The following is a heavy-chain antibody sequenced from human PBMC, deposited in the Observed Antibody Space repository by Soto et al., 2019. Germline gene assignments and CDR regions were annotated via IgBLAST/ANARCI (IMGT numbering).Heavy chain of an antibody. CDR3: ARVPGYDYVWGSYRPFDY. CDR1: GYTFTSYG. CDR2: ISAYNGNT. J-gene: IGHJ4*02. Sequence: QVQLVQSGAEVKKPGAAVKVSCKASGYTFTSYGISWVRQAPGQGLEGMGWISAYNGNTNYAQKLQGRVTMTTDTSTSTAYMELRSLRSDDTAVYYCARVPGYDYVWGSYRPFDYWGQGTLVPVSS. D-gene: IGHD3-16*02. V-gene: IGHV1-18*04.